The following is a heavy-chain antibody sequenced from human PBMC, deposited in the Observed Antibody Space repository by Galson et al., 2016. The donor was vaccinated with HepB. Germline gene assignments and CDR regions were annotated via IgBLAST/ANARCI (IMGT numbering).Heavy chain of an antibody. CDR3: ARVGDYSDSRGRRDDY. Sequence: SLRLSCAGSGFTFSSLGLHWVRQAPGKGLDWVAVISHNGNYKYYADSVKGRFTISRDNSKTTVYLQMNSLRAEDTAVYYCARVGDYSDSRGRRDDYWGQGTLVTVSS. V-gene: IGHV3-30*03. J-gene: IGHJ4*02. CDR1: GFTFSSLG. D-gene: IGHD2-15*01. CDR2: ISHNGNYK.